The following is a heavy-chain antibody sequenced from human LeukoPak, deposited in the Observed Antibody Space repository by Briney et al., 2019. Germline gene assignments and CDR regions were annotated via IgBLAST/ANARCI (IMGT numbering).Heavy chain of an antibody. D-gene: IGHD3-3*01. Sequence: PSQTLSLTCAVSGGSISSGGYSWSWIRQPPGKGLEWIGYIYHSGSTYYNPSLKSRVTISVDRSKNQFSLKLSSVTAADTAVYYCARAFGVVIIAGYYFDYWGQGTLVTVSS. J-gene: IGHJ4*02. CDR3: ARAFGVVIIAGYYFDY. CDR2: IYHSGST. V-gene: IGHV4-30-2*01. CDR1: GGSISSGGYS.